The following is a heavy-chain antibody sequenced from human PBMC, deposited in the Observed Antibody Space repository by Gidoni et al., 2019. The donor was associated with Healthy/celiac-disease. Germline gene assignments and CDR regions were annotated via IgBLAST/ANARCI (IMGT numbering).Heavy chain of an antibody. CDR1: GGSISSYY. Sequence: QVQLQESGPGLVKPSETLSITCTVSGGSISSYYWSWIRQPQGKGLAWIWSIYYSGSTTYTPSLKSRVTISVDTSKNQFSLKLSSVTAADTAVYYCARLGPYSSSPLDYWGQGTLVTVSS. J-gene: IGHJ4*02. V-gene: IGHV4-59*08. CDR3: ARLGPYSSSPLDY. CDR2: IYYSGST. D-gene: IGHD6-6*01.